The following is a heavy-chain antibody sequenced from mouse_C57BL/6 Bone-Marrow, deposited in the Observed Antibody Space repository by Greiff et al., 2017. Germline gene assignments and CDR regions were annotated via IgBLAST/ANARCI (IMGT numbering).Heavy chain of an antibody. CDR3: ASWYYGSSWYFDV. CDR1: GYSFTRYY. CDR2: IYPGSGNT. D-gene: IGHD1-1*01. Sequence: VQLQESGPELVKPGASVKISCKASGYSFTRYYIHWVKQRPGQGLEWIGWIYPGSGNTKYNEKFKGKATLTADTSSSTAYMQLSSLTSEDSAVYYCASWYYGSSWYFDVWGTGTTVTVSS. J-gene: IGHJ1*03. V-gene: IGHV1-66*01.